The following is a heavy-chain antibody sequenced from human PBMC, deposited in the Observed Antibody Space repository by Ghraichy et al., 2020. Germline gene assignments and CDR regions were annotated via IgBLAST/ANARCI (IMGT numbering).Heavy chain of an antibody. CDR1: GYTLTELS. D-gene: IGHD2-8*01. CDR2: FDPEDGET. V-gene: IGHV1-24*01. CDR3: ATPSMRINYYGMDV. J-gene: IGHJ6*02. Sequence: ASVKVSCKASGYTLTELSMHWVRQAPGKGLEWMGGFDPEDGETIYAQKFQGRVTMTEDTSTDTAYMELSSLRSEDTAVYYCATPSMRINYYGMDVWGQGTTVTVSS.